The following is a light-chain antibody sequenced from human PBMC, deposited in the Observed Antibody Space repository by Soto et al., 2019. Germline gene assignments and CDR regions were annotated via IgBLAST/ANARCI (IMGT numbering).Light chain of an antibody. CDR3: CSYTGSSTFNWV. Sequence: QSALTQPASVSGSPGQSITISCTGTSSDVGGYNLVSWYQQYPGKAPKLMIYEGSKRPSGVSNRFSGSKSGNTASLTISGVQAEDEDDYYCCSYTGSSTFNWVFGGGTKLTVL. V-gene: IGLV2-23*03. J-gene: IGLJ3*02. CDR1: SSDVGGYNL. CDR2: EGS.